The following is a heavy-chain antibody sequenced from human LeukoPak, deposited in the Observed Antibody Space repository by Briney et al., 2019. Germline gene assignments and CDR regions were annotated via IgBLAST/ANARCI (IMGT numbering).Heavy chain of an antibody. CDR2: MNPNSGNK. CDR3: ARGPQWRGDYYYMDV. Sequence: AASVKVSCKASGYSFTNFDINWVRQATGQGLEWMGWMNPNSGNKGYAQKFQGRVTMTMNTSITTAYMELSSLRSEDTAVYYCARGPQWRGDYYYMDVWGRGTTATVSS. CDR1: GYSFTNFD. V-gene: IGHV1-8*01. J-gene: IGHJ6*03. D-gene: IGHD6-19*01.